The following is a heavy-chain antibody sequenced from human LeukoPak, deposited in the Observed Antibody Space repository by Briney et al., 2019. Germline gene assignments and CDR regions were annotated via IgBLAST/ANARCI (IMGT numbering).Heavy chain of an antibody. Sequence: GESLKISCKGSGYSFTSYWIGWVPQMPGKGLEWMGIIYPGDSDTRYSPSFQGQVTISADKSISTAYLQWSSLKASDTAMYYCATHQGTAAGTGDAFDIWGQGTMVTVSS. CDR3: ATHQGTAAGTGDAFDI. CDR2: IYPGDSDT. V-gene: IGHV5-51*01. J-gene: IGHJ3*02. CDR1: GYSFTSYW. D-gene: IGHD6-13*01.